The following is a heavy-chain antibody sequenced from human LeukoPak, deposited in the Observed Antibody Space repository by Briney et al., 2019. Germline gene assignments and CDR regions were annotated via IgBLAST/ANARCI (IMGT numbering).Heavy chain of an antibody. CDR2: IYPGDSDT. CDR3: AIGTTSSGSGWFDP. CDR1: GYRFTTYW. D-gene: IGHD1-7*01. V-gene: IGHV5-51*01. Sequence: TLSCKGSGYRFTTYWIGWVRQMPGKGLEWMGIIYPGDSDTRYSPSFQGQVTISADKSISTAYLQWSSLKASDTAMYYCAIGTTSSGSGWFDPWGQGTLVTVSS. J-gene: IGHJ5*02.